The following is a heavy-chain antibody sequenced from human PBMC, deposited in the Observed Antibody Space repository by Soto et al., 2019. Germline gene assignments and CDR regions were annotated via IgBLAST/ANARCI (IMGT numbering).Heavy chain of an antibody. J-gene: IGHJ6*02. CDR2: IVVGSGNT. Sequence: SVKVSCKASGFTFTSSAVQWVRQARGQRLEWIGWIVVGSGNTNYAQKFQERVTITRDMSTSTAYMELSSLRSEDTAVYYCASWTPSLWGMDVWGQGTTVTVSS. V-gene: IGHV1-58*01. CDR3: ASWTPSLWGMDV. D-gene: IGHD2-21*01. CDR1: GFTFTSSA.